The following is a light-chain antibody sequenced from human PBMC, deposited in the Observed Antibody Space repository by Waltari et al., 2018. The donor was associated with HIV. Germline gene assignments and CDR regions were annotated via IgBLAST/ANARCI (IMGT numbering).Light chain of an antibody. CDR1: VLPKQY. Sequence: SYELTQPPSVSVSPGQTARITCSGDVLPKQYVYCYQQKPGQAPVLVLYKDSERPSGIPERFSGSSSGTTVTLTISGVQAEDEADYYCQSGDSSAPYVFGTGTKVTVL. V-gene: IGLV3-25*03. CDR3: QSGDSSAPYV. J-gene: IGLJ1*01. CDR2: KDS.